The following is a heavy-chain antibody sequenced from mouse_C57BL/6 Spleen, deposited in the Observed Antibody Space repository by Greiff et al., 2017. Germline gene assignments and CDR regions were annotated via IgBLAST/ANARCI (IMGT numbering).Heavy chain of an antibody. Sequence: QVQLQQSGAELVMPGASVKLSCKASGYTFTSYWMHWVRQRPGQGLEWIGEIDPADSNTNYNQKLKGKSTLAVDKTSSTAYVQLSSLTSEDSGVYCSARSDGYWGQGTTLTVSS. CDR1: GYTFTSYW. CDR3: ARSDGY. D-gene: IGHD2-3*01. CDR2: IDPADSNT. J-gene: IGHJ2*01. V-gene: IGHV1-69*01.